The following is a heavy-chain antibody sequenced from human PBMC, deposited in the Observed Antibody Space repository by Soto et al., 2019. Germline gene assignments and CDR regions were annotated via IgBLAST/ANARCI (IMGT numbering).Heavy chain of an antibody. J-gene: IGHJ6*02. V-gene: IGHV1-8*01. CDR1: GYTFTTYD. CDR3: ARERKFDFWRKGLDV. Sequence: QAQLVQSGAEVRKPGASVKVSCKASGYTFTTYDINWVRQAPGQGLEWLGWMDPNSGSTGYAQNFQGRITMTRNISRNTAHMGLSSLQSEETAVYYCARERKFDFWRKGLDVWGQGTTVTVSS. D-gene: IGHD3-3*01. CDR2: MDPNSGST.